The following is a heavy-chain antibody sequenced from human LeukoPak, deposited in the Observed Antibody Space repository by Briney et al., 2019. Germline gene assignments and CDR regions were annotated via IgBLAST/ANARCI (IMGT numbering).Heavy chain of an antibody. CDR3: ARSMVGAQDAFDI. D-gene: IGHD1-26*01. CDR1: GGSFSGYY. Sequence: PSETLSLTCAVYGGSFSGYYWSWIRQPPGKGLEWIGSIYYSGSTYYNPSLKSRVTISVDTSKNLFSLRLSSVTAADTAVYYCARSMVGAQDAFDIWGQGTMVTVSS. CDR2: IYYSGST. V-gene: IGHV4-34*01. J-gene: IGHJ3*02.